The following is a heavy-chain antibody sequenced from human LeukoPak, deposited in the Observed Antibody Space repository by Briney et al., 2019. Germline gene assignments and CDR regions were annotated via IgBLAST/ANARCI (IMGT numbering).Heavy chain of an antibody. CDR1: GFSLSTSGMC. CDR2: IDWDDDK. Sequence: SGPTLVNPTQTLTLTCTFSGFSLSTSGMCVSWIRQPPGKALEWLALIDWDDDKYYSTSLKTRLTISKDTSKNQVVLTMTNMDPVDTATYYCARIRRRQNEDYFDYWGQGTLVTVSS. V-gene: IGHV2-70*01. J-gene: IGHJ4*02. CDR3: ARIRRRQNEDYFDY.